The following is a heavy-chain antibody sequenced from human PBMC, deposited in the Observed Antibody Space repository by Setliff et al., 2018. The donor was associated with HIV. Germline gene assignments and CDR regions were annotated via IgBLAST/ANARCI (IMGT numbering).Heavy chain of an antibody. CDR1: GGSISSDGYY. Sequence: PSETLSLTCTVSGGSISSDGYYWSWIRQPAGKGLEWIGRISTTGSTNYTPSLKSRVTISVDTSKNQFSLKLSSVTAADTAVYFCARHSDFWSEDAFDIWGQGTMVTVSS. V-gene: IGHV4-61*02. J-gene: IGHJ3*02. CDR3: ARHSDFWSEDAFDI. CDR2: ISTTGST. D-gene: IGHD3-3*01.